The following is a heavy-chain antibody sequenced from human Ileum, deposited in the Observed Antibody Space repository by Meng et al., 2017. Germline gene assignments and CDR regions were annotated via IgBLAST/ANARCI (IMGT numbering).Heavy chain of an antibody. V-gene: IGHV4-4*03. J-gene: IGHJ4*02. D-gene: IGHD1-26*01. CDR2: IHHSGST. CDR1: GGSISTSDW. Sequence: VGPHESGPGLLKPLGAPSLNCAVSGGSISTSDWWSWVRQPPGKGLEWIGEIHHSGSTNYNPSLKSRVTISVDKSKNQFSLKLNSVTAADTAVYYCAREWSGSYRHFDYWGQGTLVTVSS. CDR3: AREWSGSYRHFDY.